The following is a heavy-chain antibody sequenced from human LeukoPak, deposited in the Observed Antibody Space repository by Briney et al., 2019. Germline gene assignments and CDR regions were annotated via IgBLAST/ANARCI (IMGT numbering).Heavy chain of an antibody. Sequence: ASVKVSCKASGGTFSSYAISWVRQAPGQGLEWMGWISVYTTNTAYTERLQDRITMTTDPSTSTAYLELRSLRFDDTAVYYCARRHVDHGADHWGQGTLVTVSS. CDR1: GGTFSSYA. CDR2: ISVYTTNT. J-gene: IGHJ5*02. D-gene: IGHD4/OR15-4a*01. CDR3: ARRHVDHGADH. V-gene: IGHV1-18*01.